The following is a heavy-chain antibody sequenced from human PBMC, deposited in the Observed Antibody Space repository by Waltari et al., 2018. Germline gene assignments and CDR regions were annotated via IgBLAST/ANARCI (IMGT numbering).Heavy chain of an antibody. CDR2: VYSDVST. CDR3: ARVTAVTGTGGMDV. Sequence: QVQLQESGPGLVRPSQTLSLLCTVSGGSTSSRSSYWSWVRQPPGKGLEWIGYVYSDVSTYYNPSLMSRVDISKHTSTNQFSLKLTSVTAADTAVYYCARVTAVTGTGGMDVWGQGTTVIVSS. J-gene: IGHJ6*02. V-gene: IGHV4-30-4*01. CDR1: GGSTSSRSSY. D-gene: IGHD6-19*01.